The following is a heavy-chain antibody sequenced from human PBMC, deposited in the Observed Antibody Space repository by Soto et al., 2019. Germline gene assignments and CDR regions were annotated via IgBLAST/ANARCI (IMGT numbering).Heavy chain of an antibody. J-gene: IGHJ6*02. V-gene: IGHV4-4*02. CDR3: VRSYSSSARDYYSYGMDV. Sequence: QVQLQESGPGLVKPSGTLSLTCAVSGGSISNSSWWSWVRQSPGKGLEWIGKIYHRGSTNYSPSLRSRVTMSIDKSKNQFSLKLTSVTAADTAVYYCVRSYSSSARDYYSYGMDVWGQGTTVTVSS. CDR1: GGSISNSSW. D-gene: IGHD6-6*01. CDR2: IYHRGST.